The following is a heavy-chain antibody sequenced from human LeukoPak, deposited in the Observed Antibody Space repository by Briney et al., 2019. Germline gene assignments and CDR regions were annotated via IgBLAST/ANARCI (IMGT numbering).Heavy chain of an antibody. J-gene: IGHJ6*02. CDR3: ARVMLFPESYYDYYYGMDV. CDR2: MNPNSGNT. Sequence: GASVKVSCKASGYTFTSYDINWVRQAPGQGLEWMGWMNPNSGNTGYAQKFQGRVTMTRNTSISTAYMELSSLRSEDTAVYYCARVMLFPESYYDYYYGMDVWGQGTTVTVSS. CDR1: GYTFTSYD. D-gene: IGHD1-26*01. V-gene: IGHV1-8*01.